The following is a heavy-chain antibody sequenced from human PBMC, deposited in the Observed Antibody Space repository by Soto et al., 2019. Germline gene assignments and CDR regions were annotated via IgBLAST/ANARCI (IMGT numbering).Heavy chain of an antibody. CDR2: IDPGSGQA. CDR3: TRALTGGNAFDN. D-gene: IGHD2-8*02. J-gene: IGHJ4*02. Sequence: QVQLVQSGPEVKKPGASVKVSCKPSGYTLTNYAIQWVRQAAGQRLEWLGWIDPGSGQATYSQKFQDRIIITRDNSAVTFYMDLSSLKSDDTALYFWTRALTGGNAFDNWGQGALVTVSS. V-gene: IGHV1-3*01. CDR1: GYTLTNYA.